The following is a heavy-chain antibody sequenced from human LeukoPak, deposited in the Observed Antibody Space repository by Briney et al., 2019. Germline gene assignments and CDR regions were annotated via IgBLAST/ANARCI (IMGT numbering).Heavy chain of an antibody. Sequence: GGSLRLSCAASGFHFSAHGMNWIRQAPGKGLEWVSGISPSGDITYYADSVKGRFTISRDNSKNTLYLQMNSLRAEDTAVYYCARGQRITGTTWYYYYYMDVWGKGTTVTISS. D-gene: IGHD1-20*01. V-gene: IGHV3-23*01. CDR1: GFHFSAHG. J-gene: IGHJ6*03. CDR2: ISPSGDIT. CDR3: ARGQRITGTTWYYYYYMDV.